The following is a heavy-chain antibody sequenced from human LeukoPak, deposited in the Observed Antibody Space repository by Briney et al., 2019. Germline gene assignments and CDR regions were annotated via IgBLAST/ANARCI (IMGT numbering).Heavy chain of an antibody. CDR1: GGSINNSNYY. CDR3: ARGSGDTPRTDY. CDR2: IYHSGST. D-gene: IGHD2-15*01. J-gene: IGHJ4*02. Sequence: PSETLSLTCTVSGGSINNSNYYWGWLRQPPGKGLEWIVSIYHSGSTYYNPSLKSRATISVDTSKNQFSLKLSSVTAADTAVYYCARGSGDTPRTDYWGQGTLVTVSS. V-gene: IGHV4-39*07.